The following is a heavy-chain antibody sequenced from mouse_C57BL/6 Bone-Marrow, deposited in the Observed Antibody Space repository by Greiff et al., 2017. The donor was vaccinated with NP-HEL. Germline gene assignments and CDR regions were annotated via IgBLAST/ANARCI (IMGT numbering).Heavy chain of an antibody. D-gene: IGHD4-1*01. V-gene: IGHV1-80*01. CDR3: ARSKLGQDYAMDY. CDR1: GYAFSSYW. Sequence: VKLLESGAELVKPGASVKISCKASGYAFSSYWMNWVKQRPGKGLEWIGQIYPGDGDTNYNGKFKGKATLTADKSSSTAYMQLSSLTSEDSAVYFCARSKLGQDYAMDYWGQGTSVTVSS. J-gene: IGHJ4*01. CDR2: IYPGDGDT.